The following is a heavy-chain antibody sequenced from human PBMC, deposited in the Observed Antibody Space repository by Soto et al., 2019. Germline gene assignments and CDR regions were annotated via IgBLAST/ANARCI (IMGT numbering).Heavy chain of an antibody. CDR3: ATVRIAAAGQTFDY. CDR2: FDPEDGET. J-gene: IGHJ4*02. V-gene: IGHV1-24*01. D-gene: IGHD6-13*01. Sequence: ASVKVSGKVSVYTLTELSMHWVRQAPGKGLEWIGGFDPEDGETIYAQKFQGRVTMTEDTSTDTAYMELSSLRSEDTAVYYCATVRIAAAGQTFDYWGQGTLVTVSS. CDR1: VYTLTELS.